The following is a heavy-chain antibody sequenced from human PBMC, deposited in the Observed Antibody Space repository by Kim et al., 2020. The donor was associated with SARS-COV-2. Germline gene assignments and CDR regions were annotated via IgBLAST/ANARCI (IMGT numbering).Heavy chain of an antibody. V-gene: IGHV3-23*01. CDR2: ISGSGGST. J-gene: IGHJ6*02. Sequence: SAISGSGGSTYYADSVKGRFTISRDNSKNTLYLQMNSLRAEDTAVYYCNRVGANPVGYYYGMDVWGQGTTVTVSS. D-gene: IGHD1-26*01. CDR3: NRVGANPVGYYYGMDV.